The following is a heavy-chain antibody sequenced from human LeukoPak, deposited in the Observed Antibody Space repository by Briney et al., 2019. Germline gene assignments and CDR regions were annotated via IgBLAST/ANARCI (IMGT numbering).Heavy chain of an antibody. V-gene: IGHV3-33*01. J-gene: IGHJ3*02. Sequence: GGSLRLSCAASGFTFSSYGMHWVRQAPGKGLEWVAVIWYDGSNKYYADSVKGRFTISRDNSKNTLYLQMNSLRAEDTAVYYCLGTTKAFDIWGQGTMVTVSS. D-gene: IGHD1-26*01. CDR3: LGTTKAFDI. CDR2: IWYDGSNK. CDR1: GFTFSSYG.